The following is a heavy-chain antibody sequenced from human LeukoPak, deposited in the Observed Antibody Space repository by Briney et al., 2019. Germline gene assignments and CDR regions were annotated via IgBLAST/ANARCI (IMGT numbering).Heavy chain of an antibody. Sequence: GGSLRLSCAASGFTFSNYAMSWVRQAPGKGLEWASAINGGGDSTYYADSVKGRFSISRDNSKNALYLQMNSLRAGDTAVYYCAKYYYGSGSYSFDYWGQGTLVTVSS. J-gene: IGHJ4*02. V-gene: IGHV3-23*01. CDR1: GFTFSNYA. D-gene: IGHD3-10*01. CDR2: INGGGDST. CDR3: AKYYYGSGSYSFDY.